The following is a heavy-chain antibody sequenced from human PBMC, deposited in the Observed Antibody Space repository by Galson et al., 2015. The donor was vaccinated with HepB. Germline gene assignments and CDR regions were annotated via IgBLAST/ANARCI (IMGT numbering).Heavy chain of an antibody. D-gene: IGHD4-23*01. CDR1: GFTFSSYA. V-gene: IGHV3-30*18. CDR2: ISYDGSNK. CDR3: AKQTGDYGGNSGVGSDY. Sequence: SLRLSCAASGFTFSSYAMSWVRQAPGKGLEWVAVISYDGSNKYYADSVKGRFTISRDNSKNTLYLQMNSLRAEDTAVYYCAKQTGDYGGNSGVGSDYWGQGTLVTVSS. J-gene: IGHJ4*02.